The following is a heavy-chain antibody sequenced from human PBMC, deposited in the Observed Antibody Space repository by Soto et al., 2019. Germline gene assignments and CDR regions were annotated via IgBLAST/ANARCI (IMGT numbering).Heavy chain of an antibody. D-gene: IGHD2-2*02. J-gene: IGHJ6*02. CDR2: INPNSGGT. V-gene: IGHV1-2*02. CDR3: ARIVVVPAAIGPDGMDV. Sequence: ASVKVSCKASGYTFTGYYMHWVLQAPGQGLEWMGWINPNSGGTNYAQKFQGRVTMTRDTSISTAYMELSRLRSDDTAVYYCARIVVVPAAIGPDGMDVWGQGTTVTVSS. CDR1: GYTFTGYY.